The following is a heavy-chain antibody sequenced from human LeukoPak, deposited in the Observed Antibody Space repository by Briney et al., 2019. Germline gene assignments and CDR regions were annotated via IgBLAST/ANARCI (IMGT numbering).Heavy chain of an antibody. CDR1: GYTFTSYY. CDR2: INPSGGST. J-gene: IGHJ4*02. V-gene: IGHV1-46*01. Sequence: ASVKVSCKASGYTFTSYYMHWVRQAPGQGLEWMGIINPSGGSTSYAQKFQGRVTMTRDTSTSTVYMERSSLRSEDTAVYYCARDGCSSTSCSNYFDYWGQGTLVTVSS. CDR3: ARDGCSSTSCSNYFDY. D-gene: IGHD2-2*01.